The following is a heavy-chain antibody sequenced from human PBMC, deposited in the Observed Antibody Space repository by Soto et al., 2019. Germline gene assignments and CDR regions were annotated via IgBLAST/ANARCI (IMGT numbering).Heavy chain of an antibody. Sequence: ASVNVSCKGFGYSFMKYGINWVRQAAGQGLEWVGWIRPYGGYTPSAQKVHGRLTLTTDTAACTAYMELRILSSADTALYYCAREASVLIPAAQPGRFDSWGQGTLVTVSS. V-gene: IGHV1-18*01. CDR3: AREASVLIPAAQPGRFDS. J-gene: IGHJ4*02. CDR2: IRPYGGYT. CDR1: GYSFMKYG. D-gene: IGHD2-2*01.